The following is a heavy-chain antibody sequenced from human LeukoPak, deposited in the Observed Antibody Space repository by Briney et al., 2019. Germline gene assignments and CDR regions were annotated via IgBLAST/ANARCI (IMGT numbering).Heavy chain of an antibody. Sequence: PGGSLRLSCAASGFTFSSYAMNWVRQAPGKGLEWVSAIVGAGGITYYADSVKGRFTISRDNSKNTLYLQMSSLRAEDTAVYYCAKSYGGNSHDAFDIWGQGTLVTVSS. D-gene: IGHD4-23*01. V-gene: IGHV3-23*01. CDR3: AKSYGGNSHDAFDI. CDR2: IVGAGGIT. CDR1: GFTFSSYA. J-gene: IGHJ3*02.